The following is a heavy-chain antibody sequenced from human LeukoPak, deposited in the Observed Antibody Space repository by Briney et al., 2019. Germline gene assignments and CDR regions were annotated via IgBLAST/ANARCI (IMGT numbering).Heavy chain of an antibody. CDR1: GGSISSGDYY. V-gene: IGHV4-30-4*08. CDR3: ARENYDFETFDP. Sequence: ASQTLSLTCTVSGGSISSGDYYWSWIRQPPGKGLEWIGYIYYSGSTYYNPSLKSRVTISVDTSKNQFSLKLSSVTAADTAVYYCARENYDFETFDPWGQRTLVTVSS. J-gene: IGHJ5*02. CDR2: IYYSGST. D-gene: IGHD3-3*01.